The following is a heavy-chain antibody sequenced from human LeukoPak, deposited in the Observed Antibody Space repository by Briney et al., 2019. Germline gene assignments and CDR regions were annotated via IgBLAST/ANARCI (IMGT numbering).Heavy chain of an antibody. CDR2: ISSSGNTI. J-gene: IGHJ6*02. Sequence: GGSLRLSCAASGFTFSSYEMNWVRQAPGKGLEWVSYISSSGNTIYYADSVKGRFTISRDNAKNSLYLQMNSLRAEDSAVYYCARGGGYYGSGSLHYYYYGMDVWGQGTTVTVSS. CDR1: GFTFSSYE. CDR3: ARGGGYYGSGSLHYYYYGMDV. V-gene: IGHV3-48*03. D-gene: IGHD3-10*01.